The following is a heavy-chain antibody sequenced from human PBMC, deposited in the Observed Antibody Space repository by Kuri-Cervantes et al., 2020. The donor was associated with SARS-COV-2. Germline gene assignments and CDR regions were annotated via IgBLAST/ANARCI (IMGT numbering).Heavy chain of an antibody. V-gene: IGHV3-73*01. J-gene: IGHJ4*02. CDR2: VRGKANNYAT. CDR3: TALLDF. CDR1: GFLFSASA. Sequence: GGSLRLSCEVSGFLFSASAIHWVRQGSGKGLGGVGRVRGKANNYATAYAASVKGRFTISKNDSKNMGYLQMDSLKTEDTAVYYCTALLDFWGQGALVTVSS.